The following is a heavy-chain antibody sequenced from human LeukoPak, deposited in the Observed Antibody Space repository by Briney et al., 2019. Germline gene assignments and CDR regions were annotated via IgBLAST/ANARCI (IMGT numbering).Heavy chain of an antibody. D-gene: IGHD4-17*01. CDR3: ARGIYGDPVAFDS. CDR1: GFTFSSFN. CDR2: LKSDGSTA. Sequence: SGGSLRHSCAASGFTFSSFNMHWVRQAPGKGLVWVSRLKSDGSTAMYADSVQGRFTVSRDNARNTVHLLMSSLTVEDTGVYYCARGIYGDPVAFDSWGQGALVTVSS. J-gene: IGHJ4*02. V-gene: IGHV3-74*03.